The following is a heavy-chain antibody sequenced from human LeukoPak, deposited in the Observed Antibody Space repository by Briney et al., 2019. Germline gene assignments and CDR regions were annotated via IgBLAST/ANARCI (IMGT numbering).Heavy chain of an antibody. CDR1: GGSFSGYY. V-gene: IGHV4-34*01. D-gene: IGHD3-9*01. CDR3: ARASSWLFQKFDY. Sequence: SETLSLTCAVYGGSFSGYYWSWIRQPPGKGLEWIGEINHSGSTNYNPSLKSRVTISVDTSKNQFSLKLSSVTAADTAVYYCARASSWLFQKFDYWGQGTLVTVSS. J-gene: IGHJ4*02. CDR2: INHSGST.